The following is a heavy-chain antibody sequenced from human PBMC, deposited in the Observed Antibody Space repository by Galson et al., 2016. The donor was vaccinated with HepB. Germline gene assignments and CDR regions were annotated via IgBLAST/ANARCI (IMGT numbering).Heavy chain of an antibody. CDR1: GYTFINNY. CDR3: ARGVYASFLGGLDY. CDR2: VNPSGGSA. J-gene: IGHJ4*02. V-gene: IGHV1-46*01. D-gene: IGHD6-6*01. Sequence: SVKVSCKASGYTFINNYTHWVRQAPGKGLEWMGIVNPSGGSATYAQSFEGRVTMTRDSSTSTVFMDLSRLTSEDTAIYYCARGVYASFLGGLDYWGQGTLVTVSS.